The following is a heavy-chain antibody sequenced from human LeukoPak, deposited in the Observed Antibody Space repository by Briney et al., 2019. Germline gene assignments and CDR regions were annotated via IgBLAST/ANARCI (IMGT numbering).Heavy chain of an antibody. J-gene: IGHJ5*02. CDR2: ISPSGAST. D-gene: IGHD5-24*01. Sequence: ASVKVSCKSFGYTFTSNYMHWVRQAPGQGPEWMGVISPSGASTTYAQTFQGRVTLTRDMSTSTDYLELSSLRSEDTAVYYCARDNSVRDEAWWFSPWGQGTLVTVSS. CDR1: GYTFTSNY. V-gene: IGHV1-46*01. CDR3: ARDNSVRDEAWWFSP.